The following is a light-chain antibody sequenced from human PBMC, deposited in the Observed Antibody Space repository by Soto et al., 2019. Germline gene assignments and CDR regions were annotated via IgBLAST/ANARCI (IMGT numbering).Light chain of an antibody. V-gene: IGKV1-8*01. CDR3: QQYNSYSRT. CDR1: QSISSY. J-gene: IGKJ1*01. CDR2: AAS. Sequence: AIRVTQTQSSFSASTGDRVTITCLASQSISSYLAWYQQKPGKAPKLLIYAASTLQSGVPSRFSGSGSGTEFTLTISSLQPDDFATYYCQQYNSYSRTFGQGTKVDVK.